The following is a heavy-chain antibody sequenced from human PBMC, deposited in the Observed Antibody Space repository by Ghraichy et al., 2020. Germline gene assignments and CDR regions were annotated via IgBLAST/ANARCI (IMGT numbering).Heavy chain of an antibody. CDR2: ISHSGST. V-gene: IGHV4-59*08. CDR3: ARSTLFWCSGSYSWYFDL. Sequence: GSLRLSCTVSGGSISRYFWSWIRQPPGKGLEWIGYISHSGSTNYKSSLKSRVTIAVDTSKNQFSLKLSSVTAADTAVYYCARSTLFWCSGSYSWYFDLWGRGTLVAVSS. CDR1: GGSISRYF. J-gene: IGHJ2*01. D-gene: IGHD1-26*01.